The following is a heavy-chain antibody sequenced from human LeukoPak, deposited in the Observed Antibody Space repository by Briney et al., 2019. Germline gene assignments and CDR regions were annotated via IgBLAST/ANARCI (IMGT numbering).Heavy chain of an antibody. Sequence: PGGSLRLSCTASGFTFSSYGMYWVRQAPGKGLEWVAVIRYDGSNKYYADSVKGRFTVSRDNSKNTLYLQMKSLRAEDTAVYYCAKGGGYEAQYYYYYLDVWGKGTTVTISS. CDR2: IRYDGSNK. CDR3: AKGGGYEAQYYYYYLDV. V-gene: IGHV3-30*02. D-gene: IGHD5-12*01. CDR1: GFTFSSYG. J-gene: IGHJ6*03.